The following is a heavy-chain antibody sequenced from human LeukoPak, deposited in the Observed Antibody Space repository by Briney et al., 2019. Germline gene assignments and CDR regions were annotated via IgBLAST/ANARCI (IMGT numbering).Heavy chain of an antibody. CDR2: IRHEGSNK. CDR3: AKDVGNDLTGYYNWFDP. Sequence: GGSLRLSCAASGFTFSTYGMHWVRQAPGKGLEWVTFIRHEGSNKYYAQSVKGRFTISRDNSKNTLYLQMSSLRAEDTAVYYCAKDVGNDLTGYYNWFDPWGQGTLVTVSS. V-gene: IGHV3-30*02. CDR1: GFTFSTYG. D-gene: IGHD3-9*01. J-gene: IGHJ5*02.